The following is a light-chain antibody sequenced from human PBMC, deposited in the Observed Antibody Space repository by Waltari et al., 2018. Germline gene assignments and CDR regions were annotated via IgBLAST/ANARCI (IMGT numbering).Light chain of an antibody. J-gene: IGKJ3*01. CDR2: AAS. Sequence: DIQMTQSPSSLSASVGDRVTITCRASQSISSYLNWYQQKPGKAPKLLIYAASSLQSGVPSRFSGSGSGKDFTLTISSLQPEDFATYYCQQSYSTPLTFVPGTKVDIK. CDR1: QSISSY. V-gene: IGKV1-39*01. CDR3: QQSYSTPLT.